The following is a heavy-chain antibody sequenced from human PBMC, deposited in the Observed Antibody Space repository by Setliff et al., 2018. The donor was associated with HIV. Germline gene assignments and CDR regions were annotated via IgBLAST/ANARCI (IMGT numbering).Heavy chain of an antibody. CDR2: MNPNSGNT. V-gene: IGHV1-8*02. Sequence: ASVKVSCKASGYAFSTYDINWVRQATGRGLEWMGWMNPNSGNTGYAQQFQGRITMTRNSSISTAYMDLSSLRSEDTAVYYCATSPRGTYYDILSGRPRGWFDPWGQGTLVTVSS. D-gene: IGHD3-9*01. J-gene: IGHJ5*02. CDR1: GYAFSTYD. CDR3: ATSPRGTYYDILSGRPRGWFDP.